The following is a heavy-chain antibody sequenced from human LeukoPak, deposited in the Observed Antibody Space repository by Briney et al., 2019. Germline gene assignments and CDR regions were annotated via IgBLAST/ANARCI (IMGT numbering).Heavy chain of an antibody. CDR3: AKDGPARGYFDY. CDR2: ISWNSGSI. J-gene: IGHJ4*02. CDR1: GFTFDDYA. Sequence: PGGSLRLSCAASGFTFDDYAMHWVRQAPGKGLEWVSGISWNSGSIGYADSVKGRFTISRDNAKNPLYLQMNSLRAEDTALYYCAKDGPARGYFDYWGQGTLVTVSS. V-gene: IGHV3-9*01.